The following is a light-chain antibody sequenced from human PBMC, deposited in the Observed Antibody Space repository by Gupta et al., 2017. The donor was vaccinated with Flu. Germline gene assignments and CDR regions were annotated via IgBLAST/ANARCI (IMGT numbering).Light chain of an antibody. Sequence: QSALTQPPSASGSPGQSVTISCTGTSGDVGGYDYVSWYQHHPGKAPKVMIYEVNKRPSGVPDRFSGSKSGNSASLTVSGLQAEDEADYYCSSFAGNTYVFGTGTKVTVL. CDR1: SGDVGGYDY. V-gene: IGLV2-8*01. CDR2: EVN. CDR3: SSFAGNTYV. J-gene: IGLJ1*01.